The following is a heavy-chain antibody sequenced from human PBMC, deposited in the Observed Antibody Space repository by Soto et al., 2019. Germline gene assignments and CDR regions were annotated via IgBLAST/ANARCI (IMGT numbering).Heavy chain of an antibody. CDR1: GFTLSRFW. Sequence: GGSLRLSCAAYGFTLSRFWMSWVRQTPGKGLEWVANIHKDGSEKYYVDSVKGRFTISRDNAKNSLYMQMNSLRAGDTAVYYCARKGSGWRIDYWGQGTLVTVSS. V-gene: IGHV3-7*01. CDR2: IHKDGSEK. D-gene: IGHD6-19*01. CDR3: ARKGSGWRIDY. J-gene: IGHJ4*02.